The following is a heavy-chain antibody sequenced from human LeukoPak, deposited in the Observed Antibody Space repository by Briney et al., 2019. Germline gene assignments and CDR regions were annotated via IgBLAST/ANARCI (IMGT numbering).Heavy chain of an antibody. Sequence: GGSLKLSCAASGFTFSRFGMNWVRQAPGKGLEWISYISSSSSAMYYADSVKGRFTISRDNAKNSLYLQMSSLRDEDTAVYYCAQKGGTDHWGQGTLVTVSS. CDR3: AQKGGTDH. D-gene: IGHD2-15*01. CDR1: GFTFSRFG. V-gene: IGHV3-48*02. CDR2: ISSSSSAM. J-gene: IGHJ4*02.